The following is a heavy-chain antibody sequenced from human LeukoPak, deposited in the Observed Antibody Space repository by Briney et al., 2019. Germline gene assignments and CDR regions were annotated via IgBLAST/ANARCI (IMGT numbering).Heavy chain of an antibody. V-gene: IGHV1-46*01. CDR2: INPSGGST. CDR1: GYTFTSYY. D-gene: IGHD6-13*01. Sequence: KPGASVKVSCKAPGYTFTSYYMHWVRQAPGQGLEWMGIINPSGGSTSYAQKFQGRVTMTRDTSTSTVYMELSSLRSEDTAVYYCARGYSSSWLPFNWFDPWGQGTLVTVSS. J-gene: IGHJ5*02. CDR3: ARGYSSSWLPFNWFDP.